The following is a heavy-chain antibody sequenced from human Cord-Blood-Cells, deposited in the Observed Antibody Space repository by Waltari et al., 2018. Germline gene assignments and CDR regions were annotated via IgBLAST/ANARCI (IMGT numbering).Heavy chain of an antibody. V-gene: IGHV1-8*03. Sequence: QVQLVQSGAEVKKPGASVKVPCKASGYTFTSSAINWVRQATGQGLEWMGWMNPNSGNTGYAQKFQGRVTITRNTSISTAYMELSSLRSEDTAVYYCARVEVRATYNWFDPWGQGTLVTVSS. CDR1: GYTFTSSA. J-gene: IGHJ5*02. D-gene: IGHD2-15*01. CDR3: ARVEVRATYNWFDP. CDR2: MNPNSGNT.